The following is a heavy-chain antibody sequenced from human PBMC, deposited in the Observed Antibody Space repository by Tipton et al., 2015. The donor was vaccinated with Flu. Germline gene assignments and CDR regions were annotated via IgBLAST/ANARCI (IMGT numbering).Heavy chain of an antibody. CDR3: ARGLGVVVAVAFDI. D-gene: IGHD2-15*01. CDR2: VHTAGST. J-gene: IGHJ3*02. CDR1: GGSISSGNYH. Sequence: TLSLTCTVSGGSISSGNYHWNWIRQPAGTGLQWIGHVHTAGSTNYNPSLKSRVTISVDTSKNQFSLKLSSVTAADTAVYYCARGLGVVVAVAFDIWGPRDNDHRLF. V-gene: IGHV4-61*09.